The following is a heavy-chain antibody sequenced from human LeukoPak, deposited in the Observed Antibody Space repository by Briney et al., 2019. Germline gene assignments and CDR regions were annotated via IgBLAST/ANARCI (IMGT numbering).Heavy chain of an antibody. CDR3: ARDGVGGFDY. CDR1: GFTASSNY. CDR2: IYCGGST. J-gene: IGHJ4*02. Sequence: GRSLRLSCAASGFTASSNYMSWVRQAPGKGLEWDSIIYCGGSTYYADSVMGRFTIYRHNSKNTLYLQMNSLRPEDAAVYYCARDGVGGFDYWGQGTLVTVSS. D-gene: IGHD1-26*01. V-gene: IGHV3-53*04.